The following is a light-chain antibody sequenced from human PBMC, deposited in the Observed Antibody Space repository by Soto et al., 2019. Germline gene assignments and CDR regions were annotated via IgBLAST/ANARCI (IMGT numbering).Light chain of an antibody. CDR3: SSYTSYNTLVL. CDR1: SSDVGAYNY. J-gene: IGLJ2*01. Sequence: QYALTQPASVSGSPGQSITISCTGTSSDVGAYNYVSWYQQHPGKAPKLMIYDVSNRPSGVSNRFSGSKSGNTASLTISGLQPEDEADYYCSSYTSYNTLVLFGGGTKLTVL. CDR2: DVS. V-gene: IGLV2-14*01.